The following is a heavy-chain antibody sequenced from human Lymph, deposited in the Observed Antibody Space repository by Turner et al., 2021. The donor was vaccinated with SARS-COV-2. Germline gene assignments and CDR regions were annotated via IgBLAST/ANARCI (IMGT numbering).Heavy chain of an antibody. V-gene: IGHV4-34*01. CDR1: GGSFSGYY. Sequence: QVQLQQWGAGLLKPSETLSLTCAVYGGSFSGYYWSWIRQPPGKGLEWIGEINHSGSTNYNPSLKSRVTISVDTSKNQFSLKLSSVTAADTAVYYCARVGVDTAMVRDYYYGMDVWGQGTTVTVSS. CDR2: INHSGST. D-gene: IGHD5-18*01. CDR3: ARVGVDTAMVRDYYYGMDV. J-gene: IGHJ6*02.